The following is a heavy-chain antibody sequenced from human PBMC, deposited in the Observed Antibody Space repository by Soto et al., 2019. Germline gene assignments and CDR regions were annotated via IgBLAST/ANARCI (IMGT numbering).Heavy chain of an antibody. Sequence: GGSLRLSCAASGFTFDDYTMHWVRQAPGKGLEWVSLISWDGGSTYYADSVKGRFTISRDNSKNSLYLQMNSLRTEDTALYYCAKGVIAVAGTAYYYGMDVWGQGTTVTVSS. V-gene: IGHV3-43*01. CDR3: AKGVIAVAGTAYYYGMDV. CDR1: GFTFDDYT. D-gene: IGHD6-19*01. J-gene: IGHJ6*02. CDR2: ISWDGGST.